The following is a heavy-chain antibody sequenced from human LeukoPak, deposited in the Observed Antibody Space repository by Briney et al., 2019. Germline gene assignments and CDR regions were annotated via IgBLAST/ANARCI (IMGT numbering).Heavy chain of an antibody. CDR1: GFTFSSYG. D-gene: IGHD1-26*01. V-gene: IGHV3-23*01. J-gene: IGHJ6*03. CDR3: AKAGGSYIHSGYYYMDV. Sequence: GGTLRLSCAASGFTFSSYGMSWVRQAPGKGLEWVSAINSSGGSTYYADSVKGRFTISRDNSKNTLYLQMNSLRAEDTAVYYCAKAGGSYIHSGYYYMDVWGKGTTVTIAS. CDR2: INSSGGST.